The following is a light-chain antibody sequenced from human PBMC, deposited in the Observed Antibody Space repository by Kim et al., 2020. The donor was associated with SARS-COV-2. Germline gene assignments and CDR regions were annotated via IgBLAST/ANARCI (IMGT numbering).Light chain of an antibody. CDR1: SSNIGSSP. Sequence: QPVLTQPPSASGTPGQRVTISCSGSSSNIGSSPVNWYQQLPGTAPKLLMYSNNQRPSGVPDRFSGSKSGTSASLAISGLQSEDEADYYCAAWDDSLNGPVFGGGTQLTVL. CDR2: SNN. CDR3: AAWDDSLNGPV. V-gene: IGLV1-44*01. J-gene: IGLJ3*02.